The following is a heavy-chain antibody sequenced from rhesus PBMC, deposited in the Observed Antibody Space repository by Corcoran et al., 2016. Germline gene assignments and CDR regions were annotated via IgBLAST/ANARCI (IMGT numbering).Heavy chain of an antibody. CDR2: IGGSSGST. D-gene: IGHD4-29*01. Sequence: QVQLQESGPGLVKPSETLSLTCAVSGYSISSGYGWSWIRQPPGKGLGWIGYIGGSSGSTNDNPSLKSRVTISKDTSKNQFSLKLSSVTAADTAVYYCARGFDYGTYWGQGVLVTVSS. V-gene: IGHV4-127*01. CDR1: GYSISSGYG. J-gene: IGHJ4*01. CDR3: ARGFDYGTY.